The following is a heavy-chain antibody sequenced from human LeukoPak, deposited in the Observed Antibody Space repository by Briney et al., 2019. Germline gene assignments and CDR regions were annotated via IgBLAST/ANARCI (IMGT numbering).Heavy chain of an antibody. CDR1: GFTFSKYW. CDR3: ARDVDVAMYDY. V-gene: IGHV3-7*01. J-gene: IGHJ4*02. CDR2: IKKDGSEK. Sequence: GGSLRLSCAASGFTFSKYWLSWVGQAPGKGLEWVANIKKDGSEKYYVDSVKGRFTISRDNAKNSLYLQMNSLRAEDTAVYYCARDVDVAMYDYWGQGTLVTVSS. D-gene: IGHD5-18*01.